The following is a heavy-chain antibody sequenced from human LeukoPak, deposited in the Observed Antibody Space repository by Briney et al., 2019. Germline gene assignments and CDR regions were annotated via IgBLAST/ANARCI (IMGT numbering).Heavy chain of an antibody. V-gene: IGHV3-21*01. CDR1: GFTFSSYS. D-gene: IGHD6-13*01. CDR2: ISSSSSYI. J-gene: IGHJ1*01. Sequence: GGSLRLSCAASGFTFSSYSMNWVRQAPGKGLEWVSSISSSSSYIYYADSVKGRFTISRDNAKNSLYLQMNSLRAEDTAVYYCARDLHGRGIAAAGGFQHWGQGTLVTVSS. CDR3: ARDLHGRGIAAAGGFQH.